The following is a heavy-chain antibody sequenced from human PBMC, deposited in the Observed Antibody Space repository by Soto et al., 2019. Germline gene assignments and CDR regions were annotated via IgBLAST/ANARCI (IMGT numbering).Heavy chain of an antibody. D-gene: IGHD3-16*01. Sequence: EVQLVESGGDLVQPGGSLRLSCVASGFTVSISYLGWVRQAPGKGLEWVSSLYTDGNTYYADSVRDRFTIFTDNSKDTLYLQMKSLSVDDTAMYYCARQVGDFWYFDLWGRGTLVTVAS. V-gene: IGHV3-66*04. CDR3: ARQVGDFWYFDL. J-gene: IGHJ2*01. CDR1: GFTVSISY. CDR2: LYTDGNT.